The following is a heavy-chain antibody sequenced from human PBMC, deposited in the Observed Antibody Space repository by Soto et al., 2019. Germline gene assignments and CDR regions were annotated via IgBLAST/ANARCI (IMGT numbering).Heavy chain of an antibody. CDR1: GYTFTSYG. V-gene: IGHV1-18*01. Sequence: QVQLVQSGAEVKKPGASVKVSCKASGYTFTSYGVSWVRQAPGQGLEWMGWISPYNGNTEYAQKLQGRVTMTTDTCASAAYMELRSRRSDDAAVYDCERDNHDPTRDSGTSYVWFDPWGQGTLVTVSS. CDR3: ERDNHDPTRDSGTSYVWFDP. D-gene: IGHD3-10*02. CDR2: ISPYNGNT. J-gene: IGHJ5*02.